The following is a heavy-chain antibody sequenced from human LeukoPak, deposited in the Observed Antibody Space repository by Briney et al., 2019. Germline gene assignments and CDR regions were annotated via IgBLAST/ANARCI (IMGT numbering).Heavy chain of an antibody. CDR1: GFTVSSNY. CDR3: ARGGDYRYYYYGMDV. CDR2: IYSGGST. D-gene: IGHD4-11*01. V-gene: IGHV3-66*01. J-gene: IGHJ6*02. Sequence: GGSLRLSCAASGFTVSSNYMIWVRQAPGKGLEGVSVIYSGGSTYYAHSVKGRFTISRDNSKNTLYPQMNSLRAEDTAVYYCARGGDYRYYYYGMDVWGQGTTVTVSS.